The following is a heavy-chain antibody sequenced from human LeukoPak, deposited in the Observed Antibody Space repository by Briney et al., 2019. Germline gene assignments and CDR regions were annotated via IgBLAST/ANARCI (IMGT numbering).Heavy chain of an antibody. CDR2: IYYRGST. CDR3: ARHWISSSNNYFDY. D-gene: IGHD6-6*01. J-gene: IGHJ4*02. V-gene: IGHV4-39*01. CDR1: GGSIGSSTYY. Sequence: SETLSLTCTVSGGSIGSSTYYWGWIRQPPGKGLESIASIYYRGSTYYNLSLKSRVTISADTSKNQFSLRLSSVTTADTAVYYCARHWISSSNNYFDYWGQGTLVAVSS.